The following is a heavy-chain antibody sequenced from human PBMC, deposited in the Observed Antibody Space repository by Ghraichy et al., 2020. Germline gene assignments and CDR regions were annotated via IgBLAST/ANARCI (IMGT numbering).Heavy chain of an antibody. V-gene: IGHV3-23*01. D-gene: IGHD3-22*01. J-gene: IGHJ4*02. CDR1: GFTFSSYA. CDR3: AKARTAYYYDSSGYLADY. CDR2: ISGSGGST. Sequence: GGSLRLSCAASGFTFSSYAMSWVRQAPGKGLEWVSAISGSGGSTYYADSVKGRFTISRDNSKNTLYLQMNSLRAEDTAVYYCAKARTAYYYDSSGYLADYWGQGTLVTVSS.